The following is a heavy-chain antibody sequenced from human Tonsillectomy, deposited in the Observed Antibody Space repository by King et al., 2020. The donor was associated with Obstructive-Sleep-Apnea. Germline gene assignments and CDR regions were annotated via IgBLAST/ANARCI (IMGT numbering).Heavy chain of an antibody. CDR1: GGSISGHY. V-gene: IGHV4-59*08. J-gene: IGHJ2*01. CDR2: IYYSGST. CDR3: ARLGAAAAAVDYWYFDL. Sequence: VQLQESGPGLVKASETLSLTCTVYGGSISGHYCSWICQPPGKGLEWIGDIYYSGSTNYNPSLNIRLTISVDSSKNQFSLRLSSVTAADTAVYYCARLGAAAAAVDYWYFDLWGRGTLVTVSS. D-gene: IGHD6-13*01.